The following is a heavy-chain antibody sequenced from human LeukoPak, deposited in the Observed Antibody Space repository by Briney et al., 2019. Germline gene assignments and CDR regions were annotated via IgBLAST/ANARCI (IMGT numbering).Heavy chain of an antibody. Sequence: PGGSLRLSCAASGFTFSNAWMSWVRQAPGKGLEWVGRIKSKSQGETRDYAAPVNGRFTISRDDSKYTLYLQMNSLKTDDTAVYYCTTGDYSGSGSYPDWGQGTLVTVSS. CDR3: TTGDYSGSGSYPD. V-gene: IGHV3-15*01. CDR1: GFTFSNAW. D-gene: IGHD3-10*01. CDR2: IKSKSQGETR. J-gene: IGHJ4*02.